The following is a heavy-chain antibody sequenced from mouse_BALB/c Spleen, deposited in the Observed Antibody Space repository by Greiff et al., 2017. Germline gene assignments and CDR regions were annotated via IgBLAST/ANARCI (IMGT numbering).Heavy chain of an antibody. CDR1: GYTFTSYV. Sequence: EVQLQQSGPELVKPGASVKMSCKASGYTFTSYVMHWVKQKPGQGLEWIGYINPYNDGTKYNEKFKGKATLTSDKSSSTAYMELSSLTSEDSAVYYCARGLDSSGYWFAYWGQGTLVTVSA. CDR2: INPYNDGT. CDR3: ARGLDSSGYWFAY. D-gene: IGHD3-2*01. J-gene: IGHJ3*01. V-gene: IGHV1-14*01.